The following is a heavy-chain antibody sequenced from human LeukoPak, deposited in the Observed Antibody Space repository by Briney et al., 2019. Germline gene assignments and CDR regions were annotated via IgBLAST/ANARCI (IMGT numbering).Heavy chain of an antibody. V-gene: IGHV2-70*04. CDR1: WFSLSTSGMR. D-gene: IGHD2-15*01. J-gene: IGHJ3*02. Sequence: ASGPTLVNPTQTLTLTCTFSWFSLSTSGMRVSWIRQPPVKALEWLTRNAWDNDKFYSTSLKTRLTICKDTFKDQVVLKLTNMDPVDTATYYCARSLLGYCSGGSCSEGVDAFDIWGQGTMVTVSS. CDR2: NAWDNDK. CDR3: ARSLLGYCSGGSCSEGVDAFDI.